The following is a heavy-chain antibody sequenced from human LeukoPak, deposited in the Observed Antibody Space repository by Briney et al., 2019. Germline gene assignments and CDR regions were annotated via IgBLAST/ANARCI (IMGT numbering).Heavy chain of an antibody. CDR3: AKNRDSSDYPRDFDF. Sequence: GGSLRLSCAAFGFTFSSCMHWVRQTPGKGLEWVAFIRHDGSYQQYADSVKGRFTASRDNSKDMVYLQMNSLRTEDTAVYYCAKNRDSSDYPRDFDFWGQGTLVTVSS. CDR2: IRHDGSYQ. V-gene: IGHV3-30*02. CDR1: GFTFSSC. D-gene: IGHD3-22*01. J-gene: IGHJ4*02.